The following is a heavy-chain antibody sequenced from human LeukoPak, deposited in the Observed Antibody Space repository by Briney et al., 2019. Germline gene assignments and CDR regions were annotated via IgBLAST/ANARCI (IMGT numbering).Heavy chain of an antibody. CDR1: GFIFNDYA. J-gene: IGHJ6*02. CDR3: ARALYGDYYFYGLDV. Sequence: GGSLRLSCAASGFIFNDYAISWVRQAPGKGLEWVSGIHWSGTSRGYADSVKGRFTISRDNAKNSLYLDMNSLRAEDTALYHCARALYGDYYFYGLDVWGQGTTVTVSS. CDR2: IHWSGTSR. D-gene: IGHD4-17*01. V-gene: IGHV3-20*01.